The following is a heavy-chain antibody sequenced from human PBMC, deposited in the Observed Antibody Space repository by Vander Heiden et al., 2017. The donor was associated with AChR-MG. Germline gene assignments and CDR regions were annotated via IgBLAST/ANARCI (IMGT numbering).Heavy chain of an antibody. D-gene: IGHD3-10*01. J-gene: IGHJ6*03. Sequence: QVQPVQLGAVVKKPGSSVKVSCKASGGPFLSSAISWGRQDPGQGLEWMGGIIPIFVTANYAQKFQGRVTITADKSTSTAYMELSSLRSEDTAVYYCSTMVRGVITLSYYYYMDVWGKGTTVTVSS. CDR2: IIPIFVTA. CDR1: GGPFLSSA. CDR3: STMVRGVITLSYYYYMDV. V-gene: IGHV1-69*06.